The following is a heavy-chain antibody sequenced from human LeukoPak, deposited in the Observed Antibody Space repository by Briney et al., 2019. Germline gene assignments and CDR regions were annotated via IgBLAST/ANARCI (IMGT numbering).Heavy chain of an antibody. CDR3: AKDGLYSYGPEDY. CDR2: ISGSGGST. Sequence: GGSLTLSCAASGVTFSYHWMTLVRQAPGKGLEWVSAISGSGGSTYYADSVKGRFTISRDNSKNTLYLQMNSLRAEDTAVYYCAKDGLYSYGPEDYWGQGTLVTVSS. CDR1: GVTFSYHW. J-gene: IGHJ4*02. V-gene: IGHV3-23*01. D-gene: IGHD5-18*01.